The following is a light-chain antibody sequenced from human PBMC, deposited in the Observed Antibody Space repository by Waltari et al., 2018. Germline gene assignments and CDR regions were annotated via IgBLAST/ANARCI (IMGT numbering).Light chain of an antibody. V-gene: IGLV1-51*01. CDR1: NSNIGNNY. CDR3: ATWDSSLSAL. CDR2: DNS. Sequence: QSVLTPPPSVSAAPGPKVTISCSGSNSNIGNNYVAWYQQLPGTAPKLLIYDNSERPSGIPDRFSGSKSGTSATLDITGLQTGDEADYYCATWDSSLSALFGGGTKLTVL. J-gene: IGLJ3*02.